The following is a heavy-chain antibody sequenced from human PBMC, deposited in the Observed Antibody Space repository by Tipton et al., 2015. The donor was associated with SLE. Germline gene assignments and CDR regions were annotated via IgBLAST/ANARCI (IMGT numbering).Heavy chain of an antibody. CDR1: GISFRSYE. Sequence: LSCSASGISFRSYEMNWVRQAPGKGLEWVSMTYSGGSTYYADSVKGRFTISRDNSKNTLYLQMNSLRAEDTAVYYCAKDQAGQTGDAFDIWGHGTMVTVSS. J-gene: IGHJ3*02. CDR2: MTYSGGST. CDR3: AKDQAGQTGDAFDI. V-gene: IGHV3-23*03. D-gene: IGHD3-9*01.